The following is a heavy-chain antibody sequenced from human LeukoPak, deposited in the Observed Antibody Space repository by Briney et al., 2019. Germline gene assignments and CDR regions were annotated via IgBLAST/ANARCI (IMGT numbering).Heavy chain of an antibody. D-gene: IGHD2-15*01. J-gene: IGHJ6*03. V-gene: IGHV3-23*01. CDR2: ISGSGGST. Sequence: GGSLRLSCAASGFTFSSYGMSWVRQAPGKGLEWVSDISGSGGSTSYADSVKGRSTISRDNSKNTLYLQMSSLRAEDTAVYYCAKVAEVVATGYYYYINVRGKGTTVTISS. CDR3: AKVAEVVATGYYYYINV. CDR1: GFTFSSYG.